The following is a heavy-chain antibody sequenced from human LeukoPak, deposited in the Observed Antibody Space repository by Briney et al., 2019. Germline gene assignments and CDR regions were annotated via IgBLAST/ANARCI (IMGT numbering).Heavy chain of an antibody. CDR1: GFFIGSGYY. CDR2: INHSGST. D-gene: IGHD5-18*01. J-gene: IGHJ6*03. CDR3: ARVLAAAIGAYYYYYMDV. Sequence: PSETLSLTCTVSGFFIGSGYYWSWIRQPPGKGLEWIGEINHSGSTNYNPSLKSRVTISVDTSKNQFSLKLSSVTAADTAVYYCARVLAAAIGAYYYYYMDVWGKGTTVTVSS. V-gene: IGHV4-34*01.